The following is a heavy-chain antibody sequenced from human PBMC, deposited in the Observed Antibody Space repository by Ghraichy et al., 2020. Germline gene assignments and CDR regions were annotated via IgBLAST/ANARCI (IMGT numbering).Heavy chain of an antibody. D-gene: IGHD6-19*01. CDR1: GGSMNNPNYH. Sequence: SETLSLTCSVSGGSMNNPNYHWGWIRQPPGKGLEWIASFDYSGSTYYNPSLKSRVTISVDTSMNQFSLRLSPVTAADTAVYYCARLRSLLAGYDGFDIWGQGTMVTVSS. V-gene: IGHV4-39*01. CDR2: FDYSGST. J-gene: IGHJ3*02. CDR3: ARLRSLLAGYDGFDI.